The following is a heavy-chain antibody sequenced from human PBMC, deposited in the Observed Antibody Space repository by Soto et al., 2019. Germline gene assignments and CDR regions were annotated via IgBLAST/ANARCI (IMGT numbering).Heavy chain of an antibody. V-gene: IGHV1-69*12. D-gene: IGHD5-18*01. Sequence: QVQLVQSGAEVKKPRSSVKVSCKASGGTFSSYAISWVRQAPGQGLEWMGGIIPIFGTANYAQKFQGRVTITADESTSTAYMELSSLRSEDTAVYYCARRRVPIGIQLWLSYYYYGMDVWGQGTTVTVSS. CDR3: ARRRVPIGIQLWLSYYYYGMDV. J-gene: IGHJ6*02. CDR1: GGTFSSYA. CDR2: IIPIFGTA.